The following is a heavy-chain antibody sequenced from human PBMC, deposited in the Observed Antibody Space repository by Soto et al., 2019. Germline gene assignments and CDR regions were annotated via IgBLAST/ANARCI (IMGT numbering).Heavy chain of an antibody. V-gene: IGHV6-1*01. CDR1: GDSVSSNSAA. Sequence: PSPTLSLPCAISGDSVSSNSAAWNWIRQSPSRGLEWLGRTYYRSKWYNDYAVSVKSRITINPDTSKNQFSLQLNSVTPEDTAVYYCARDRFHSSGWDHYYYYGMDVWGQGTTVTVSS. CDR3: ARDRFHSSGWDHYYYYGMDV. D-gene: IGHD6-19*01. CDR2: TYYRSKWYN. J-gene: IGHJ6*02.